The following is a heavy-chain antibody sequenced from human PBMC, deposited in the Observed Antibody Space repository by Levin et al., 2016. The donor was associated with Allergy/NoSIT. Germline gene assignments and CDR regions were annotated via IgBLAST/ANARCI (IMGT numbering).Heavy chain of an antibody. CDR1: GAYITNYY. Sequence: SETLSLTCTVSGAYITNYYWSWIRQPPGKGLEWIGYILSSGSAKYNTSLKSRVTISVDTSKNQFSLKLSSVTAADTAVYYCARDRGYWYFDLWGRGTLVTVSS. CDR2: ILSSGSA. J-gene: IGHJ2*01. V-gene: IGHV4-4*08. CDR3: ARDRGYWYFDL.